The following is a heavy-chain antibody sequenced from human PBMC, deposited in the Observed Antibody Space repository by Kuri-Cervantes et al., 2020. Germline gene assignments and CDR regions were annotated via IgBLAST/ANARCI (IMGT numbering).Heavy chain of an antibody. CDR2: INPNSGGT. CDR3: ARDPPITMVRGVILGYYYMDV. CDR1: GYTFTGYY. D-gene: IGHD3-10*01. V-gene: IGHV1-2*02. Sequence: ASVKVSCKASGYTFTGYYMHWVRQAPGQGLEWMGWINPNSGGTNYAQKFQGRVTMTRDTSISTAYMELRSLRSDDTAVYYCARDPPITMVRGVILGYYYMDVWGKGTTVTVSS. J-gene: IGHJ6*03.